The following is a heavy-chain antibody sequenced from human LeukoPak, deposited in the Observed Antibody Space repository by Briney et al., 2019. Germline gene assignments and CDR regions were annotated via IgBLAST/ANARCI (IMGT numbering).Heavy chain of an antibody. CDR3: ARDLEPVVVTAKRGFDY. Sequence: ASVKVSCKASGYTFTSYGISGVRQAPGQGLEWMGWISAYNGNTNYAQKLQGRVTMTTDTSTSTAYMELRSLRSDDTAVYYCARDLEPVVVTAKRGFDYWGQGTLVTVSP. J-gene: IGHJ4*02. CDR2: ISAYNGNT. D-gene: IGHD2-21*02. CDR1: GYTFTSYG. V-gene: IGHV1-18*01.